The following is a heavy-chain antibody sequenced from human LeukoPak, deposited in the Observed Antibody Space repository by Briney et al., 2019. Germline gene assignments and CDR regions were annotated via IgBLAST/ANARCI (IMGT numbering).Heavy chain of an antibody. CDR2: ISGSGGST. V-gene: IGHV3-23*01. J-gene: IGHJ4*02. CDR3: AKNTIFGVVIIGIYFDY. D-gene: IGHD3-3*01. CDR1: GFTFSSYA. Sequence: GGSLRLSCAASGFTFSSYAMSWVRQAPGKGLEWVSAISGSGGSTYYADSVKGRFTISRDNSKNTLYLQMNSLRAEDTAVYYCAKNTIFGVVIIGIYFDYWGQGTLVIVSS.